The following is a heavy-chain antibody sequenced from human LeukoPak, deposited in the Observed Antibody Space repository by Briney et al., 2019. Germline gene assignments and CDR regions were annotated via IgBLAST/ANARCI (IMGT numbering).Heavy chain of an antibody. D-gene: IGHD5-18*01. J-gene: IGHJ4*02. CDR2: INSDGSST. CDR3: ARGGMGIQLWPFDY. Sequence: GGSLRLSCAASGFTFSNYWMHWVRQAPGKGLVWVSRINSDGSSTRYADSVKGRFTISRDNAKNTLYLQMNSLRAEDTAVYYCARGGMGIQLWPFDYWGQGTLVTVSS. CDR1: GFTFSNYW. V-gene: IGHV3-74*01.